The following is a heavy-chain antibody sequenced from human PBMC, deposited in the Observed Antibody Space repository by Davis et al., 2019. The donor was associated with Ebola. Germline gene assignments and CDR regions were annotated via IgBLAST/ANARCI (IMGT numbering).Heavy chain of an antibody. D-gene: IGHD3-3*01. J-gene: IGHJ4*02. CDR2: IYYSGST. V-gene: IGHV4-30-4*01. CDR3: ARFTHGSGDFALLDY. Sequence: PSETLSLTCTVSGGSISSGDYYWSWIRQPPGKGLEWIGYIYYSGSTYYNPSLKSRVTISVDTSKNQFSLKLSSVTAADTAVYYCARFTHGSGDFALLDYWGQGTLVTVSS. CDR1: GGSISSGDYY.